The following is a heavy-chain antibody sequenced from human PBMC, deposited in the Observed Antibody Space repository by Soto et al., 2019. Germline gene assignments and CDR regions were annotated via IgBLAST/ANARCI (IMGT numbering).Heavy chain of an antibody. J-gene: IGHJ3*02. CDR1: GYTFTSYG. CDR2: ISAYNGNT. Sequence: ASVKVSCKASGYTFTSYGISWVRQAPGQGLEWMGWISAYNGNTNYAQKLQGRVTMTTDTSTSTAYMELSSLRSDDTAVYYCARDFQYGGSKVAVGFRIAVAGTQPGALDIWGQGTMVTVSS. D-gene: IGHD6-19*01. V-gene: IGHV1-18*01. CDR3: ARDFQYGGSKVAVGFRIAVAGTQPGALDI.